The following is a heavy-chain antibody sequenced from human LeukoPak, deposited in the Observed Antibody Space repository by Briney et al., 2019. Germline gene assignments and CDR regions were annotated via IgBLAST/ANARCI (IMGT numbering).Heavy chain of an antibody. CDR1: GYTFTGYY. CDR3: TRPGAYSSSWYWFDP. Sequence: ASVKVSCKASGYTFTGYYMHWVRQAPGQGLEWMGWINPNSGGTNYAQKFQGRVTMTRDTSIGTAYMELSSLRSEDTAVYYCTRPGAYSSSWYWFDPWGQGTLVTVSS. D-gene: IGHD6-13*01. CDR2: INPNSGGT. V-gene: IGHV1-2*02. J-gene: IGHJ5*02.